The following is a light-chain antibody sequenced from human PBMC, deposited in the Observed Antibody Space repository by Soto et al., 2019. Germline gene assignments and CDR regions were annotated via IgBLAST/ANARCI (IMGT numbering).Light chain of an antibody. CDR3: QQYGISPLT. J-gene: IGKJ4*01. CDR2: GAS. CDR1: QSVSSSY. V-gene: IGKV3-20*01. Sequence: EIVLTLSPCTVPLYTGERATXSCRASQSVSSSYLAWYQQKPGHAPRLLIYGASIRATGIPDRFSASGSGTDFTLTISRLEPEDFAVYYCQQYGISPLTLGG.